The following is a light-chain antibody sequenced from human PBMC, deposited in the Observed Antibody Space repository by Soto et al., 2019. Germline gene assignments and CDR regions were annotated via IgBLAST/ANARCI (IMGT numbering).Light chain of an antibody. CDR3: HQYNDWPMWT. J-gene: IGKJ1*01. Sequence: EKVMTQSPATLSVSPGERVTLSCRASQSVGIKLGWYQQKPGQAPRLLIYDASTRAAGIPARFSGSGSGTEFTLTISSLQSEDFAVYYCHQYNDWPMWTFDQGTKVDVK. V-gene: IGKV3-15*01. CDR2: DAS. CDR1: QSVGIK.